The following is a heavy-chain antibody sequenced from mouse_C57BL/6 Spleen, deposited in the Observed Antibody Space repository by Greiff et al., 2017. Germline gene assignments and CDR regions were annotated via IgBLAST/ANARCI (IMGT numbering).Heavy chain of an antibody. CDR1: GFTFSDYG. D-gene: IGHD3-3*01. V-gene: IGHV5-17*01. CDR3: ARPGPYYFDY. J-gene: IGHJ2*01. Sequence: EVKLMASGGGLVKPGGSLKLSCAASGFTFSDYGMHWVRQAPEKGLEWVAYISSGSSTIYYADTVKGRFTISRDNAKNTLFLQMTSLRSEDTAMYYCARPGPYYFDYWGQGTTLTDSS. CDR2: ISSGSSTI.